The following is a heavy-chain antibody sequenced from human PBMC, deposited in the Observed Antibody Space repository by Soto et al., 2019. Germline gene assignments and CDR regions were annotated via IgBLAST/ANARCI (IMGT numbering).Heavy chain of an antibody. J-gene: IGHJ3*02. CDR3: ARGGLYCSSTSCYLDAFDI. D-gene: IGHD2-2*01. CDR2: IYYSGST. CDR1: GGSISSGGYY. V-gene: IGHV4-31*03. Sequence: SETLSFTCTVSGGSISSGGYYWSWIRQHPGKGLEWIGYIYYSGSTYYNPSLKSRVTISVDTSKNQFSLKLSSVTAADTAVYYCARGGLYCSSTSCYLDAFDIWGQGTMVTVSS.